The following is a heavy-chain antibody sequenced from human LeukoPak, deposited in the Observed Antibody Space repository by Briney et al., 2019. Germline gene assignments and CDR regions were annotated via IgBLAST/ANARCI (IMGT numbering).Heavy chain of an antibody. CDR1: GYSFTSYW. CDR2: IYPGDSDT. CDR3: ATTDWGLERWFDP. V-gene: IGHV5-51*01. J-gene: IGHJ5*02. D-gene: IGHD7-27*01. Sequence: NRGESLKISCKGSGYSFTSYWIGWVRQMPGKGLEWMGIIYPGDSDTRYSPSFQGQVTISADKSISTAYLQWSSLKAWDSAMYYCATTDWGLERWFDPLGQGTLVNVSS.